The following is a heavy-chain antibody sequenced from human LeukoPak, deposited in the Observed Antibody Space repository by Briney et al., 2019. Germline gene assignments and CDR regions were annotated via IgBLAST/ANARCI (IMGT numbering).Heavy chain of an antibody. V-gene: IGHV4-4*07. CDR1: GGSISSYY. CDR2: IYTSGST. D-gene: IGHD5-18*01. CDR3: ARGRGYSYGQKRDRTKKYGMDV. J-gene: IGHJ6*02. Sequence: PSETLSLTCTVSGGSISSYYWSWIRQPAGKGLEWIGRIYTSGSTNYNPSLKSRVTMSVDTSKNQFSLKLSSVTAADTAVYYCARGRGYSYGQKRDRTKKYGMDVWGQGTTVTVSS.